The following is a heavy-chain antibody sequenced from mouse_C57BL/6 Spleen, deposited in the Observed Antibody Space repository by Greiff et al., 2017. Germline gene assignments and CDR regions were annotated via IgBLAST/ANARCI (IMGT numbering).Heavy chain of an antibody. CDR2: IDPNSGGT. J-gene: IGHJ1*03. CDR3: ARSGYFDV. V-gene: IGHV1-72*01. Sequence: QVQLQQPGAELVKPGASVKLSCKASGYTFTSYWMHGVKQKPGRGLEWSGRIDPNSGGTKYNEKFKSQDTLTVDKPSSTAYMQLSSLTSEDSAVYFCARSGYFDVWGTGTTVTVAS. CDR1: GYTFTSYW.